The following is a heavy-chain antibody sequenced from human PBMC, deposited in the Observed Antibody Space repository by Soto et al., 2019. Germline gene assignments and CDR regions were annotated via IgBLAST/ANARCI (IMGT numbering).Heavy chain of an antibody. CDR3: ARDASSYYYYYGMDV. J-gene: IGHJ6*02. CDR1: GFAFSNYG. D-gene: IGHD2-2*01. Sequence: PGGSLRLSCTASGFAFSNYGIHWVRQAPGRGLEWVAVIWSDGTKKFYAGSVRGRFTISRDNAKNSLYLQMNSLRAEDTAVYYCARDASSYYYYYGMDVWGQGTTVTVSS. V-gene: IGHV3-33*01. CDR2: IWSDGTKK.